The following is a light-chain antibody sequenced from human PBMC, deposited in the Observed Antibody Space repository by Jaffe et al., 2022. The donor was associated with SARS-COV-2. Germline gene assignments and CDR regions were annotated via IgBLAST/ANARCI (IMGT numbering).Light chain of an antibody. CDR1: SSNIGSNT. V-gene: IGLV1-44*01. J-gene: IGLJ1*01. CDR2: SND. Sequence: QSVLTQPPSLSGTLGQRVAISCSGSSSNIGSNTVNWYQHFPGTAPKLLIHSNDQRPSGVPDRFSGSKSGTSASLAISGLQSEDEADYYCAAWDDRLSGSYVFGRGTKVTVL. CDR3: AAWDDRLSGSYV.